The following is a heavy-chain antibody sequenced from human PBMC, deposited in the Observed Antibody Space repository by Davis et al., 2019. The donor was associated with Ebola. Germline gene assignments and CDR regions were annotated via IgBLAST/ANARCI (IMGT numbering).Heavy chain of an antibody. V-gene: IGHV4-59*11. J-gene: IGHJ3*02. Sequence: SETLSLTCTVSGPSITYHYWTWVRQAPGKGLEWIGHIDDSGNTEYSPSLKSRVTISRDTSKNQFSLRVSSVTTSDTAIYYCARDNIVATTNDAFDIWGQGTMVTVSS. CDR1: GPSITYHY. CDR3: ARDNIVATTNDAFDI. D-gene: IGHD5-12*01. CDR2: IDDSGNT.